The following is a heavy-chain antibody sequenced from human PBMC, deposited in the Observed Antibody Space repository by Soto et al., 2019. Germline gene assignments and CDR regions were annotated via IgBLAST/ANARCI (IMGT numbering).Heavy chain of an antibody. J-gene: IGHJ1*01. V-gene: IGHV4-34*01. Sequence: PSETLSLTCAVYGGSFSGYYWNWIRQPPGKGLEWIGEINHSGSTNYNPSLKSRVTILVDTSKNQFSLKLSSVTAADTAVYYCARLNSVLTEYFQHWGQGTLVTVSS. CDR2: INHSGST. CDR1: GGSFSGYY. CDR3: ARLNSVLTEYFQH.